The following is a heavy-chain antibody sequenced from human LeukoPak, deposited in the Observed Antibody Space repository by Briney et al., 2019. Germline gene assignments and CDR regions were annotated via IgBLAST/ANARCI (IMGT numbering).Heavy chain of an antibody. Sequence: GGSLRLSCAASGFTFSSYAMSWVRQAPGKGLEWVSAISGSGGSTRYADSVKGRFTISRDNSKNTLYLQMNSLRAEDTAVYYCAKVGDYVWGTFDYWGQGTLVTVSS. CDR2: ISGSGGST. V-gene: IGHV3-23*01. J-gene: IGHJ4*02. D-gene: IGHD3-16*01. CDR1: GFTFSSYA. CDR3: AKVGDYVWGTFDY.